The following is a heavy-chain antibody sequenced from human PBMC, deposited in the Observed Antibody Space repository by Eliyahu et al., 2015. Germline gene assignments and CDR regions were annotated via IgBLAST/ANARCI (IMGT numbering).Heavy chain of an antibody. CDR1: GFTFXGXG. Sequence: QVQLVXSGGXVVQPGRSLRLXCAXSGFTFXGXGLHWVRQPPGKGLEWVAVISXDGSNKYYADSVKGRFTISRDNSKNTVYLQMNSLRPEDTAVYYCAKDYSSSSWYFDNWGQGTLVTVSS. CDR3: AKDYSSSSWYFDN. J-gene: IGHJ4*02. D-gene: IGHD6-6*01. V-gene: IGHV3-30*18. CDR2: ISXDGSNK.